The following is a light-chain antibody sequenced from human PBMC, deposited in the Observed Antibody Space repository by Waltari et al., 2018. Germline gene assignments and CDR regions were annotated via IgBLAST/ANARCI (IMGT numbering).Light chain of an antibody. CDR2: KAS. V-gene: IGKV1-5*03. J-gene: IGKJ1*01. CDR3: QQYDSYWT. CDR1: QSLISW. Sequence: DIQMTQSPSTLSASVGDRVTITCRASQSLISWLAWYQQKPGKAPKLLIYKASSLESGVPSRFSGSGSGTEFTLTISSLQPDDFATYYCQQYDSYWTFGQGTKVEIK.